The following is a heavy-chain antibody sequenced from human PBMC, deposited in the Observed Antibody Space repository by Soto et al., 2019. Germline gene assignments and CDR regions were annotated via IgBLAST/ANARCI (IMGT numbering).Heavy chain of an antibody. J-gene: IGHJ3*01. Sequence: TGGSLRLSCAASGFTFNNHAMSWVRQAPGKGLEWVSGISASGSRTFYADSVKGRFTVSRDFSKNTLSLQMDSLRAEDTAVYFCGKDPNGDYVGGFEFWGPGTMVTVSS. CDR1: GFTFNNHA. V-gene: IGHV3-23*01. CDR2: ISASGSRT. D-gene: IGHD4-17*01. CDR3: GKDPNGDYVGGFEF.